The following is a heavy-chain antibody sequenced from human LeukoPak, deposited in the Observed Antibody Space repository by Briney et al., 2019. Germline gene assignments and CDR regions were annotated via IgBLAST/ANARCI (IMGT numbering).Heavy chain of an antibody. J-gene: IGHJ4*02. CDR1: GFTFSSYA. V-gene: IGHV3-30-3*01. D-gene: IGHD6-13*01. Sequence: GGSLGLSCAASGFTFSSYAMHWVRQAPGKGLEWVAVISYDGSNKYYADSVKGRFTISRDNSKNTLYLQMNSLRAGDTAVYYCARGPSSSWDYFDYWGQGTLVTVSS. CDR3: ARGPSSSWDYFDY. CDR2: ISYDGSNK.